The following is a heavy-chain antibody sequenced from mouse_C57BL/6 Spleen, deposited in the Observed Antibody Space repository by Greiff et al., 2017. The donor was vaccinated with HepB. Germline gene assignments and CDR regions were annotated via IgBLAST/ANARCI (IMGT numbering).Heavy chain of an antibody. Sequence: VQLQQSGPELVKPGASVKISCKASGYTFTDYYMNWVKQSHGKSLEWIGDINPNNGGTSYNQKFKGKATLTVDKSSSTAYMELRSLTSEDSAVYYCARWGDYDVGFDYWGQGTTLTVSS. CDR2: INPNNGGT. CDR3: ARWGDYDVGFDY. V-gene: IGHV1-26*01. CDR1: GYTFTDYY. D-gene: IGHD2-4*01. J-gene: IGHJ2*01.